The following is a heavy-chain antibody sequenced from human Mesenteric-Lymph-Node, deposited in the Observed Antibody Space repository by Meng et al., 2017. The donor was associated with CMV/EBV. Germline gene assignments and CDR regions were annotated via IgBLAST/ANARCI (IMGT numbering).Heavy chain of an antibody. CDR3: ARGAGSGGPGSLPFVDE. J-gene: IGHJ4*02. V-gene: IGHV3-48*03. D-gene: IGHD3-10*01. CDR1: GFTFSSYE. Sequence: GESLKISCAASGFTFSSYEMNWVRQAPGKGLEWVSYISSSGSTIYYADSVKGRFTISRDNSRNTLYVQMNSLKVEDSAIYYCARGAGSGGPGSLPFVDEWGQGTLVTVSS. CDR2: ISSSGSTI.